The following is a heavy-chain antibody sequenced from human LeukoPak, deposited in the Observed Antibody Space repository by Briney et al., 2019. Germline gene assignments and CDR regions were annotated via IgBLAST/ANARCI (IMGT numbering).Heavy chain of an antibody. CDR1: DTSINTYY. CDR2: IYTTGTT. CDR3: ARDSGTTGEVKFDP. Sequence: PSETLSLTCTVSDTSINTYYWSWIRQPAGKGLEWIGHIYTTGTTNYNPSLKSRVTMSIDTSKNQFSLNLRSVTAADTAVYYCARDSGTTGEVKFDPWGQGTLVTVSS. J-gene: IGHJ5*02. D-gene: IGHD3-10*01. V-gene: IGHV4-4*07.